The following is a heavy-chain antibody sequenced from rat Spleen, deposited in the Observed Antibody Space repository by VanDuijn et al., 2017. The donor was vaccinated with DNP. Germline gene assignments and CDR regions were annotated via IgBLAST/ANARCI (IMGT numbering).Heavy chain of an antibody. V-gene: IGHV5-25*01. CDR3: ATQRLGAAWFAY. D-gene: IGHD5-1*01. Sequence: EVHLVESGGGLVQPGRSLKLSCAASGFTFSDYNMAWVRQAPKKGLEWVASISTSGGSTYYRDSVKGRFTVSRDNAKTTLYLQMDSLRSEDTATYYCATQRLGAAWFAYWGQGTLVTVSS. CDR1: GFTFSDYN. CDR2: ISTSGGST. J-gene: IGHJ3*01.